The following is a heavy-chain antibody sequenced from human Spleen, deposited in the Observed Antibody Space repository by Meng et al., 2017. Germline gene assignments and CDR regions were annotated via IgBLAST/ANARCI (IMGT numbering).Heavy chain of an antibody. V-gene: IGHV3-15*01. J-gene: IGHJ4*02. CDR2: IKSNTDGGTA. D-gene: IGHD3-9*01. CDR3: TWDDKAVSDY. Sequence: EVHLVGAGGDLVKPGGSLRLSCAASGFYFSNAWMSWVRQAPGKGLEWVGRIKSNTDGGTAEYAAPVTGRFTISRDDSKSTLYLQMSGLRIDDTGVYYCTWDDKAVSDYWGQGTLVTASS. CDR1: GFYFSNAW.